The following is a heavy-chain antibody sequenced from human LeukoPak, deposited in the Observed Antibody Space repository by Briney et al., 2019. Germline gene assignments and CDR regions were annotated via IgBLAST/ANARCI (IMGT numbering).Heavy chain of an antibody. D-gene: IGHD7-27*01. V-gene: IGHV4-4*09. Sequence: PSETLSLICTVSGGSLSSNYWSWIRQPPGKGLEWIGYSNTSGSNNSHPSLKSRVSISLDTSRNQFSLQLTSVTAADTAVYYCARRGNWGFLDYWGQGILVSVSS. J-gene: IGHJ4*02. CDR1: GGSLSSNY. CDR2: SNTSGSN. CDR3: ARRGNWGFLDY.